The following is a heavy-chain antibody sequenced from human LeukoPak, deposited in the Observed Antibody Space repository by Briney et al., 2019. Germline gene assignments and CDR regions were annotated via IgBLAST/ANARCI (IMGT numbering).Heavy chain of an antibody. CDR1: GGTFSSYA. CDR2: IIPIFGTA. V-gene: IGHV1-69*06. D-gene: IGHD6-13*01. J-gene: IGHJ4*02. CDR3: ARWYSSSWYMAHIDY. Sequence: SVKVSCKASGGTFSSYAISWVRQAPGQGLEWMGGIIPIFGTANYAQKFQGRVTITADKSTSTAYMELSSLRSEDTAVYYCARWYSSSWYMAHIDYWGQGTLVTVSS.